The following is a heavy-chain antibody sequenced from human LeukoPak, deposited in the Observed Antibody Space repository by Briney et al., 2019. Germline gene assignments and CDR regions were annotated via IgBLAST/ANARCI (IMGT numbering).Heavy chain of an antibody. CDR3: AELGITMIGGV. CDR1: GFTFSSYS. Sequence: GGSLRLSCAASGFTFSSYSMNWVRQAPGKGLEWVSSISGSSSYIYYGDSVKGRCTISRDNAKKSLYLQMNSLRAEDTAVYYCAELGITMIGGVWGKGTTVTIPS. D-gene: IGHD3-10*02. J-gene: IGHJ6*04. V-gene: IGHV3-21*01. CDR2: ISGSSSYI.